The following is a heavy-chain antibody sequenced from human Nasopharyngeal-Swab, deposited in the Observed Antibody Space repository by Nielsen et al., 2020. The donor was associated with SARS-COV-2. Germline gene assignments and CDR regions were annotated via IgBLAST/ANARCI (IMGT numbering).Heavy chain of an antibody. Sequence: SETLSLTCAVYGGSFSGYYWSWIRQPPGKGLEGIGEINHSGSTNYNPSLKSRVTISVDTSKNQFSLKLSSVTAADTAVYYCARGPDYDFWSGYSQYNWFDPWGQGTLVTVSS. CDR2: INHSGST. J-gene: IGHJ5*02. CDR1: GGSFSGYY. D-gene: IGHD3-3*01. V-gene: IGHV4-34*01. CDR3: ARGPDYDFWSGYSQYNWFDP.